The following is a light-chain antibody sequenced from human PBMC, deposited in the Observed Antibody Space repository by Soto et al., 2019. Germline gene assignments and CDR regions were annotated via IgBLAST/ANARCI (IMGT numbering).Light chain of an antibody. CDR1: QTIIRY. CDR3: QQSYNTLA. V-gene: IGKV1-39*01. Sequence: DNQMAQSPSSLSATVADRVTITCRASQTIIRYLNWYQQKPGTAPKLLIFAASSLQSGVPSRFSGSGSGTEFTLAISSLQPEDFATYYCQQSYNTLAFGPGTKVDI. J-gene: IGKJ3*01. CDR2: AAS.